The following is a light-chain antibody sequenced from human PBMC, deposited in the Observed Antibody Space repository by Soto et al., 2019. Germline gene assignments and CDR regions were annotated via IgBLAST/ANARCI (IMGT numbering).Light chain of an antibody. CDR2: AAS. V-gene: IGKV1-6*01. J-gene: IGKJ2*01. CDR3: LQDSNFPPS. CDR1: QDIRND. Sequence: AIPMTQSPSSLSASVGDRITITCRASQDIRNDLGWYQQKPGKAPKVLIYAASNLHSGVPSRFSGSGSGTDFTLTISSLQPEDFATYYCLQDSNFPPSFGQGTKLEIK.